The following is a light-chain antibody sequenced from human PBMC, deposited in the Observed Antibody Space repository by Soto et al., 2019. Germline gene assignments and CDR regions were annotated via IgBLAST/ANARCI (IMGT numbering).Light chain of an antibody. Sequence: ETMITQSPDTLPVSLGERATLSCRASQSLRSSLAWYQQKPGQAPRLLIYDASTRAAGIPARFSGSGSATEFTLTISSLQSEDFAVYYCQQYNNWPRTFDQGTKVDIK. J-gene: IGKJ1*01. V-gene: IGKV3-15*01. CDR1: QSLRSS. CDR3: QQYNNWPRT. CDR2: DAS.